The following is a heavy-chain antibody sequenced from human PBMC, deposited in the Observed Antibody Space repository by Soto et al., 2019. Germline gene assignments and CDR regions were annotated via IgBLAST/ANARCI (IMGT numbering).Heavy chain of an antibody. D-gene: IGHD2-2*01. CDR2: INHSGST. CDR1: GGSFSGYY. V-gene: IGHV4-34*01. Sequence: PSETLSLTCAVYGGSFSGYYWSWIRQPPGKGLEWIGEINHSGSTNYNPSLKSRVTISVDTSKNQFSLKLSSVTAADTAVYYCAREVRCSSTSCSRSMTRAYYYYYYGMDVWGQGTTVTVSS. CDR3: AREVRCSSTSCSRSMTRAYYYYYYGMDV. J-gene: IGHJ6*02.